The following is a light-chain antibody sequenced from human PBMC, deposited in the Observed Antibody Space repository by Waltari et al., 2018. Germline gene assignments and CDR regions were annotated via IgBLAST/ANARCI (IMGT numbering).Light chain of an antibody. CDR2: YFIDADK. Sequence: QPVLTQPPSSSASPGASARLTSTLPSDLHVVNYNIYWYHQKPRSPPRFPLSYFIDADKGKGSGLPSLFSASKDVSANTGILLIAGIQSEDEADYYCLIWPSNTLGVFGGGTKLTVL. CDR1: SDLHVVNYN. J-gene: IGLJ3*02. V-gene: IGLV5-37*01. CDR3: LIWPSNTLGV.